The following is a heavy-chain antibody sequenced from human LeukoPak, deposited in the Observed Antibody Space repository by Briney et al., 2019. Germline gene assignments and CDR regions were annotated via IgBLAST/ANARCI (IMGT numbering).Heavy chain of an antibody. V-gene: IGHV1-2*02. CDR3: ARDQAHVGTMVDVFDF. D-gene: IGHD5-12*01. CDR1: GFAFTTYY. Sequence: ASVKVSCKTSGFAFTTYYIHWMRQAPGQGPEWMGWINPNSGGTKYAQRFRDRIIMTRDTSITTAYMEMRRLTSDDTAMYYCARDQAHVGTMVDVFDFWGQGTMVTVSS. J-gene: IGHJ3*01. CDR2: INPNSGGT.